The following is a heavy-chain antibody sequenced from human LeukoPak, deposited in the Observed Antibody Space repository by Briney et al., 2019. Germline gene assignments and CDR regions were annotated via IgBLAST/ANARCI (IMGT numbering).Heavy chain of an antibody. J-gene: IGHJ5*02. Sequence: ASVKVSCKASGYTFTGYYMHWVRQAPGQGLEWMGWINPHSGGTNYAQKFQGRVTMTRDTSISTAYMELSRLRSDDTAVYYCARVQNLIVVVPAASGWFDPWGQGTLVTVSS. CDR1: GYTFTGYY. D-gene: IGHD2-2*01. CDR3: ARVQNLIVVVPAASGWFDP. V-gene: IGHV1-2*02. CDR2: INPHSGGT.